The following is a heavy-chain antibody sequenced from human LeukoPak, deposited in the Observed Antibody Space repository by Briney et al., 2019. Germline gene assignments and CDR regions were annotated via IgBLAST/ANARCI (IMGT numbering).Heavy chain of an antibody. Sequence: SETLSLTCTVSGGSISNYYWSWIRQPAGKGLEWIGRIYTSGSTNYNPSLTSRVTMSVDTSKNQFSLKLSSVPAADTAVYYCARNYYYYYMDVWGKGTTVTVSS. CDR2: IYTSGST. V-gene: IGHV4-4*07. CDR1: GGSISNYY. J-gene: IGHJ6*03. CDR3: ARNYYYYYMDV.